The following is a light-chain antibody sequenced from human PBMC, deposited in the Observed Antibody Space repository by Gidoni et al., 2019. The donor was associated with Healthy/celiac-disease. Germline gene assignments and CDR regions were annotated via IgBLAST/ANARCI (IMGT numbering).Light chain of an antibody. Sequence: QSALPHPASVSGSPGQSITISCTGTSSDVGGYNYVSWYQQHPGKAPKLMIYEVSNRPSGVSNRFSGSKSGNTASLTIAGLQAEDEADYYCSSYTSSSNVVFGGGTKLTVL. CDR2: EVS. V-gene: IGLV2-14*01. CDR3: SSYTSSSNVV. CDR1: SSDVGGYNY. J-gene: IGLJ2*01.